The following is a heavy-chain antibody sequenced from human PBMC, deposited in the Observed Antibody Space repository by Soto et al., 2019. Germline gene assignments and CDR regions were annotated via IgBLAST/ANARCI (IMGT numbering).Heavy chain of an antibody. CDR2: IYHSGST. CDR3: ARDLTLWFGELSRWFDP. Sequence: QVQLQESGPGLVKPSGTLSLTCAVSGGSISSSNWWSWVRQPPGKGLEWIGEIYHSGSTNYNPARKSRVTISVDKSKNQFSLKLSSVTDADTAVYYCARDLTLWFGELSRWFDPWGQGTLVTVSS. CDR1: GGSISSSNW. V-gene: IGHV4-4*02. D-gene: IGHD3-10*01. J-gene: IGHJ5*02.